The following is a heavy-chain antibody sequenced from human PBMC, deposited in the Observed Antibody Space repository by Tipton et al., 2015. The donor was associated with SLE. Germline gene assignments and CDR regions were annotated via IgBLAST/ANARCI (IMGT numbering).Heavy chain of an antibody. J-gene: IGHJ4*02. CDR3: ARDRDSSGYRGIDF. CDR1: GGSISSGGYY. V-gene: IGHV4-61*08. CDR2: IYNSGST. D-gene: IGHD3-22*01. Sequence: TLSLTCTVSGGSISSGGYYWSWIRQTPGKGLEWIGYIYNSGSTNYNPSLRSRVTISVDTSKRQFSLKLRSVTAADTAVYYCARDRDSSGYRGIDFWGQGTLVIVSS.